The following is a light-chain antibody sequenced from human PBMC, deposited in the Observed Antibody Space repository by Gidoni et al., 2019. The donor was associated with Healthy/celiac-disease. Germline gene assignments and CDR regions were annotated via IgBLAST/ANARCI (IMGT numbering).Light chain of an antibody. CDR1: SSNSGSNT. CDR2: RNN. V-gene: IGLV1-44*01. J-gene: IGLJ2*01. Sequence: QSVLPPPPSASGTPGQPVTISCSGSSSNSGSNTVNWYQQLPGTAPKLLIYRNNQRPSGVPDRFSGSKSGTSASLAISGLQSEDEADYYCAAWDDSLNAYVVFGGGTKLTVL. CDR3: AAWDDSLNAYVV.